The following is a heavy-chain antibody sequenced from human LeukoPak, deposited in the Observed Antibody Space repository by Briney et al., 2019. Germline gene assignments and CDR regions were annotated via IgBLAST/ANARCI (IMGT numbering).Heavy chain of an antibody. V-gene: IGHV3-48*03. CDR3: ARATVLGRGYYFDY. CDR2: ISSSGSTI. D-gene: IGHD7-27*01. Sequence: PGGSLRLSCAASGFTFSSYEMNWVRQAPGKGLEWVSYISSSGSTIYYADSVKGRFTISRDNAKNSLYLQMNSLRAEDTAVYYCARATVLGRGYYFDYWGQGTLVTVSS. CDR1: GFTFSSYE. J-gene: IGHJ4*02.